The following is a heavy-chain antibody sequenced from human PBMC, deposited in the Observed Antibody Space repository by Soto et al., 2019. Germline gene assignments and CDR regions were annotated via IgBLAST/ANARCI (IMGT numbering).Heavy chain of an antibody. D-gene: IGHD1-26*01. CDR2: IYYSGST. Sequence: QVQLQESGPGLVKPSQTLSLTCTVSGGSISSGGHYWSWLRQHPGKGLEWIGNIYYSGSTHYRPSLRSRVIMSVDTSKNQFSLKLSSVTAADTAVYYCARREVGPESAYFQDWGQGTLVTVSS. J-gene: IGHJ1*01. CDR3: ARREVGPESAYFQD. V-gene: IGHV4-31*03. CDR1: GGSISSGGHY.